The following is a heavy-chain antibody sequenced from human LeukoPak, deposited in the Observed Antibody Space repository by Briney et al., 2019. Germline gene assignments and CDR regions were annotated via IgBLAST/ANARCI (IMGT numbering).Heavy chain of an antibody. CDR3: ARGGGRGQQLTY. V-gene: IGHV4-59*08. D-gene: IGHD6-13*01. Sequence: SETLSLTCTVSGGSISSYYWSWIRQPPGKGLEWIGYIYYSGSTNYNPSLKSRVTISVDTSKNQFSLKLSSVTAADTAVYYCARGGGRGQQLTYWGQGTLVTVSS. CDR1: GGSISSYY. J-gene: IGHJ4*02. CDR2: IYYSGST.